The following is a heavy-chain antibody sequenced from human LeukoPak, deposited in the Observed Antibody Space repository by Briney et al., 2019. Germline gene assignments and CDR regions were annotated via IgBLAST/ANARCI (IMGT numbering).Heavy chain of an antibody. V-gene: IGHV1-24*01. CDR1: GYTLTELS. D-gene: IGHD3-9*01. J-gene: IGHJ3*02. CDR3: ARGNYDILTGPRRTDAFDI. CDR2: FDPEDGET. Sequence: ASVKVSCKVSGYTLTELSMHWVRQAPGKGLEWMGGFDPEDGETIYAQKFQGRVTMTEDTSTDTAYMELSSLRSDDTAVYYCARGNYDILTGPRRTDAFDIWGQGTKVTVSS.